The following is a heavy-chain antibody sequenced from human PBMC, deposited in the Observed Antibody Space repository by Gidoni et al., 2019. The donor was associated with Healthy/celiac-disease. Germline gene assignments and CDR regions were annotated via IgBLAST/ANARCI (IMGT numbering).Heavy chain of an antibody. V-gene: IGHV4-4*02. D-gene: IGHD3-10*01. J-gene: IGHJ6*02. CDR3: ARADFRVRGVIRSYYYYGMDV. CDR2: IYHSGST. Sequence: QVQLQESGPGLVKPSGTLSLTCAVSGGSISSSNWWSWVRQPPGKGLEWIGEIYHSGSTNYNPSLKSRVTIAVDKSKNQCSLKLSSVTAADTAVYYCARADFRVRGVIRSYYYYGMDVWGQGTTVTVSS. CDR1: GGSISSSNW.